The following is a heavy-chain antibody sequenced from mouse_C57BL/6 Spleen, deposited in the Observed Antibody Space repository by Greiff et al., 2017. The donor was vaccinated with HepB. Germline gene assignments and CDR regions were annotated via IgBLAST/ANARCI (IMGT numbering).Heavy chain of an antibody. V-gene: IGHV5-17*01. CDR3: ARGIYGNYDAMDY. CDR2: ISSGSSTI. D-gene: IGHD2-1*01. CDR1: GFTFSDYG. J-gene: IGHJ4*01. Sequence: EVHLVESGGGLVKPGGSLKLSCAASGFTFSDYGMHWVRQAPEKGLEWVAYISSGSSTIYYADKVKGRFTIARDNAKNTLFLQMTSLRSEDTAMYYCARGIYGNYDAMDYWGQGTSVTVSS.